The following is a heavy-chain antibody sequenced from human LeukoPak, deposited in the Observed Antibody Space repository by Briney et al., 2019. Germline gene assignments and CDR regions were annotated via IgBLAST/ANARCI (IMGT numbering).Heavy chain of an antibody. V-gene: IGHV4-39*01. CDR3: AAVSLTGIGGRGYLTI. D-gene: IGHD1-1*01. CDR1: GGSIRSTAYC. Sequence: NPSETLSLTCSVSGGSIRSTAYCWGWIRQPPGKGLEWIGSVYDSGDAYYNPSLKSPVTISVDTSENQFSLRLRSVTAADTAVYFCAAVSLTGIGGRGYLTIWGRGTLVTVSS. CDR2: VYDSGDA. J-gene: IGHJ2*01.